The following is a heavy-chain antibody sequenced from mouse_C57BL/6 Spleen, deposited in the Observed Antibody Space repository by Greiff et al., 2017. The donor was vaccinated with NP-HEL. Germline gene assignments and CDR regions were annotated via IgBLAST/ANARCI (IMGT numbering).Heavy chain of an antibody. CDR2: IYPGSGST. V-gene: IGHV1-55*01. J-gene: IGHJ1*03. Sequence: VQLQQPGAELVKPGASVKMSCKASGYTFTSYWITWVKQRPGQGLEWIGDIYPGSGSTNYNEKFKSKATLTVDTSSSTAYMQLSSLTSEDSAVYYWAREGDYGSMRYFDVWGTGTTVTVSS. CDR3: AREGDYGSMRYFDV. CDR1: GYTFTSYW. D-gene: IGHD1-1*01.